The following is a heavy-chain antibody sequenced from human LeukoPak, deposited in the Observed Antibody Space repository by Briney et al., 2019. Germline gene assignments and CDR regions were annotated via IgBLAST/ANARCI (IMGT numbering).Heavy chain of an antibody. Sequence: PSETLSLTCAVYGGSFSGYYWSWIRQVPGKGLEWLGEINQSRRTNYNPSLKSRVTISVDPSKNQISLNLSFVTATDTAVYYCARGWFGFWHNSYLDDNAFDVWGPGTMVTVSS. CDR3: ARGWFGFWHNSYLDDNAFDV. D-gene: IGHD3-10*01. J-gene: IGHJ3*01. V-gene: IGHV4-34*01. CDR1: GGSFSGYY. CDR2: INQSRRT.